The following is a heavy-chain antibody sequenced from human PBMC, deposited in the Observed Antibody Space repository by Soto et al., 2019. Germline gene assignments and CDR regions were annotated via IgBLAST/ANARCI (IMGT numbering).Heavy chain of an antibody. D-gene: IGHD3-22*01. V-gene: IGHV3-33*01. Sequence: PGGSLRLSCAASGFTFSSYGMHWVRQAPGKGLEWVAVIWYDGSNKYYADSVKGRFTISRDNSKNTLYLQMNSLRAEDTAVYYCAREGYYYDSSGYYFGSLYYYGMDVWGQGTTVTVSS. CDR1: GFTFSSYG. CDR2: IWYDGSNK. CDR3: AREGYYYDSSGYYFGSLYYYGMDV. J-gene: IGHJ6*02.